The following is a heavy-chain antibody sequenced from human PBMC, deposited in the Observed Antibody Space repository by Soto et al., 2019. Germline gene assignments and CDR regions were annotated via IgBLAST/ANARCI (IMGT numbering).Heavy chain of an antibody. CDR2: INESGST. V-gene: IGHV4-34*02. Sequence: QVQLQQWGAGLLRPSETLSLTCAVYGGSFRGYFWSWIRQPPGKGLEWIGEINESGSTNYNPSLKSRVTISIDTSKNQFSLNLSSVTAADTAVYFCARVYCSSTSCHHYFDYWGQGTLVSVSS. CDR3: ARVYCSSTSCHHYFDY. D-gene: IGHD2-2*01. CDR1: GGSFRGYF. J-gene: IGHJ4*02.